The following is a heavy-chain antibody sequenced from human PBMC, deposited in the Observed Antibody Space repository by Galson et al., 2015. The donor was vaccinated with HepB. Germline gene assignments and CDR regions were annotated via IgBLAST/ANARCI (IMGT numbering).Heavy chain of an antibody. CDR3: AHIDIVPGCISTNCYSLFDP. Sequence: PALVKPTQTLTLTCTFSGFSLTTRGVGVGWIRQPPGKALEWLTHIYWNDDKRYRPSLKSRLTITKDTSKNQVDLTMTDMDPADTATYFCAHIDIVPGCISTNCYSLFDPWGQGVLVTVSS. D-gene: IGHD2-2*01. V-gene: IGHV2-5*01. J-gene: IGHJ5*02. CDR1: GFSLTTRGVG. CDR2: IYWNDDK.